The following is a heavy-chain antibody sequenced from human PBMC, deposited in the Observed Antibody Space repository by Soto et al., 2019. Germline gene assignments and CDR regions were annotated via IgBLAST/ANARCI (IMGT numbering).Heavy chain of an antibody. J-gene: IGHJ4*02. CDR3: ARDPSVTAIGRADH. D-gene: IGHD5-18*01. Sequence: GGSLRLSCVVSGFTFDDYAMHWVRQAPGGGLEWVSGINWNSAVIGYADSVKGRFTISRDNAKNALYLQMTSLRSEDTALYYCARDPSVTAIGRADHWGQGTLVTVSS. V-gene: IGHV3-9*01. CDR1: GFTFDDYA. CDR2: INWNSAVI.